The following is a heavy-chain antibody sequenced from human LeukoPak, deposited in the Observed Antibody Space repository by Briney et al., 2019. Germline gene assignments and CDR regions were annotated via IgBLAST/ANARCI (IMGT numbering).Heavy chain of an antibody. CDR3: ARTQLQLEVRWSRGY. Sequence: SETLSLTCAVYGGSFSGYYWSWIRQPPGKGLEWIGEINHSGSTNYNPSLKGRLTISVDMSKNQFSLELSSVTAADTAVYYCARTQLQLEVRWSRGYWGQGTLVTVSS. V-gene: IGHV4-34*01. D-gene: IGHD1-7*01. J-gene: IGHJ4*02. CDR2: INHSGST. CDR1: GGSFSGYY.